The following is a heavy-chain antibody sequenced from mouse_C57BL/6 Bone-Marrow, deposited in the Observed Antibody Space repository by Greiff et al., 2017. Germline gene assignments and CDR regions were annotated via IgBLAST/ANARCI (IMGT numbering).Heavy chain of an antibody. CDR1: GYTFTAYA. D-gene: IGHD1-1*01. CDR2: ISTYYGDA. J-gene: IGHJ1*03. V-gene: IGHV1-67*01. Sequence: QVQLKQSGPELVRPGVSVKISCKGSGYTFTAYAMHWVKQSHAKSLEWIGVISTYYGDASYNQRFQDKATMTVDKSSSTAYMELARLTSEDSAVYYCAREGVRTVVAPRWYFDVWGTGTTVTVSS. CDR3: AREGVRTVVAPRWYFDV.